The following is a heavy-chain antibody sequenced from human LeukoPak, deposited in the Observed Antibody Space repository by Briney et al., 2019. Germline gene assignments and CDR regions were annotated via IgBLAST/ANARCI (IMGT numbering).Heavy chain of an antibody. J-gene: IGHJ3*02. CDR3: AKAGVTMIVVVITGAFDI. V-gene: IGHV3-23*01. D-gene: IGHD3-22*01. CDR2: ISGSGGST. CDR1: GFTFSSYA. Sequence: GGSLRLSCAASGFTFSSYAMSWVRQAPGKGLEWVSAISGSGGSTYYADSVKGRFTISRDNSKNTLYLQMNSLRAEDTAVYYCAKAGVTMIVVVITGAFDIWGQGTMVTVSS.